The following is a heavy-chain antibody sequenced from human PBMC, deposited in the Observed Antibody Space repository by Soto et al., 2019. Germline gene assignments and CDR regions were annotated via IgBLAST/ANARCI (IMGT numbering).Heavy chain of an antibody. CDR1: GFTFSSYW. V-gene: IGHV3-7*03. CDR3: ARDHPQYSSSWFFDY. D-gene: IGHD6-13*01. Sequence: GGSLRLSCAASGFTFSSYWMSWVRQAPGKGLEWVANIKQDGSEKYYVDSVKGRFTISRDNAKNSLYLQMNSLRAEDTAVYYCARDHPQYSSSWFFDYWGQGTLVTVSS. CDR2: IKQDGSEK. J-gene: IGHJ4*02.